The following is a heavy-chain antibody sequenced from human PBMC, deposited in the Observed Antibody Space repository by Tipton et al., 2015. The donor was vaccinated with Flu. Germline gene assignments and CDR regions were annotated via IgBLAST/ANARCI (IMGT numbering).Heavy chain of an antibody. CDR2: IYYSGST. CDR3: AREGAYYDSSGPISLFYY. CDR1: GGSISSGGYY. V-gene: IGHV4-31*03. J-gene: IGHJ4*02. Sequence: TLSLTCTVSGGSISSGGYYWSWIRQHPGKGLEWIGYIYYSGSTYYNPSLKSRVTISVDTSKNQFSLKLSSVTAADTAVYYCAREGAYYDSSGPISLFYYWVQGTLVTVSS. D-gene: IGHD3-22*01.